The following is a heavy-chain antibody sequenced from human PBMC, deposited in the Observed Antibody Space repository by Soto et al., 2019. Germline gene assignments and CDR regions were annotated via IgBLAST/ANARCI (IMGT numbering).Heavy chain of an antibody. D-gene: IGHD4-17*01. J-gene: IGHJ6*02. CDR1: GFTFSSYA. Sequence: EVQLLESGGGVVQPGGSLRLSCAASGFTFSSYAMSWVRQAPGKGLEWVSAISGSGGSTYYADSVKGRFTISRDNSKNTLYLQMNSLRAEDTAVYYCAKDSGDYIYYYGMDVWGQGTTVTVSS. V-gene: IGHV3-23*01. CDR3: AKDSGDYIYYYGMDV. CDR2: ISGSGGST.